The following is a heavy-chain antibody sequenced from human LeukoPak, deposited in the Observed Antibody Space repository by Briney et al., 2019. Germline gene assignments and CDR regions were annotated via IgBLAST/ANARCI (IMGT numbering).Heavy chain of an antibody. Sequence: SETLSLTCTVSGGSISSYYWSWIRQHPGKGLEWIGYIYYSGSTYYNPSLKSRVTISVDTSKNQFSLKLSSVTAADTAVYYCARDSRLWFGDYYYGMDVWGQGTTVTVSS. CDR3: ARDSRLWFGDYYYGMDV. J-gene: IGHJ6*02. V-gene: IGHV4-59*06. CDR2: IYYSGST. CDR1: GGSISSYY. D-gene: IGHD3-10*01.